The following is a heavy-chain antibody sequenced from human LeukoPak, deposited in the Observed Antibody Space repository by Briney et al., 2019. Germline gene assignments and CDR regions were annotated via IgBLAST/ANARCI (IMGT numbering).Heavy chain of an antibody. CDR1: GYSFASFG. J-gene: IGHJ4*02. V-gene: IGHV1-18*01. D-gene: IGHD3-10*01. CDR3: ARGGYYGSGSFPDC. CDR2: ISAYNGDT. Sequence: ASGKVSCKASGYSFASFGINWVRQAPGQGLEWMGWISAYNGDTNYAQNLQGRVTMTTDTSTSTAYMDLRSLRSDDTAVYYCARGGYYGSGSFPDCWGQGTLVTVSS.